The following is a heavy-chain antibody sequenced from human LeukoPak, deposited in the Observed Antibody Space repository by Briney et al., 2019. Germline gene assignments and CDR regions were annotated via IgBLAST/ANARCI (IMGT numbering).Heavy chain of an antibody. V-gene: IGHV4-59*12. Sequence: SETLSLTSTVSGGSISTYYWSWIRQPPGKGLEWIGYIHYSGGTYYDSSLKSRVTISIDTSKNQFSLELSSVTAADTAVYYCARGGVYYFDFWGQGTLVTVSS. CDR1: GGSISTYY. CDR2: IHYSGGT. D-gene: IGHD3-16*01. CDR3: ARGGVYYFDF. J-gene: IGHJ4*02.